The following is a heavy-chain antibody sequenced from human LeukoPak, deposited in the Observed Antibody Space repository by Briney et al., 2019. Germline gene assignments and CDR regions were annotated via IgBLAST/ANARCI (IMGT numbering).Heavy chain of an antibody. Sequence: PSETLSLTCTVSGYSISSGYDWGWIRQAPGKRLEWLGSISQSGSTYDNPSLKSRVTLSVDTSKNQVSLKLSSVTAADTAVYYCARVGHPRGWTQPGGFDYWGQGTLVTVSS. CDR1: GYSISSGYD. J-gene: IGHJ4*02. V-gene: IGHV4-38-2*02. CDR3: ARVGHPRGWTQPGGFDY. CDR2: ISQSGST. D-gene: IGHD1-14*01.